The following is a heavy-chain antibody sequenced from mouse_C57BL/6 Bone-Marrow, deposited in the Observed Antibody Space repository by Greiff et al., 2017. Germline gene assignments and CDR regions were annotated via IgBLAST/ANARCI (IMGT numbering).Heavy chain of an antibody. D-gene: IGHD2-4*01. CDR2: INPNYGTT. CDR1: GYSFTDYN. V-gene: IGHV1-39*01. Sequence: EVKLLQSGAELVKPGASVKISCTASGYSFTDYNMNWVKQSNGKSLEWIGVINPNYGTTNYYQKFKGKATLTVDQSSSTAYMQLYSLTSEDSAVYYWARCYDYDCPMDYWGQGTSVTVSS. J-gene: IGHJ4*01. CDR3: ARCYDYDCPMDY.